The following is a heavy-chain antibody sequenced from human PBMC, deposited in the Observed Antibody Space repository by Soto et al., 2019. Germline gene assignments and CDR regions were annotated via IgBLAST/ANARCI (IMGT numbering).Heavy chain of an antibody. CDR2: INYSGRT. CDR1: GGSVSSYY. J-gene: IGHJ3*02. CDR3: ARTTLGFDAFDI. V-gene: IGHV4-59*02. D-gene: IGHD7-27*01. Sequence: QVQLQESGPRLVKPSETLSLTCAVSGGSVSSYYWSWIRQPPGKGLEWIGYINYSGRTNYNPSLKSRVTISVDTSQSQFSLRLRSVTAADTAVYYCARTTLGFDAFDIWGQGTMVTVSS.